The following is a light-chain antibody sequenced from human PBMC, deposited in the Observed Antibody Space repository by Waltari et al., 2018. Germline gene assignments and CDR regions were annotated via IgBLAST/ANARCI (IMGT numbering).Light chain of an antibody. V-gene: IGKV1-39*01. CDR3: QQAYSTPMYT. Sequence: DIQMTQSPSSLSASVGDRVTITCRASQSISRYLNWYQQKPGKAPKLLISGASSLRSGVPSRFSGSGSGTDFTLTISSLQPEDFASYYCQQAYSTPMYTFGQGTKLEIK. CDR1: QSISRY. J-gene: IGKJ2*01. CDR2: GAS.